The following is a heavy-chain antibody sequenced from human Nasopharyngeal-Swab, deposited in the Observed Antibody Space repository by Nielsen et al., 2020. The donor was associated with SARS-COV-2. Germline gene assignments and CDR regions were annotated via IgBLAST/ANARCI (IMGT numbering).Heavy chain of an antibody. CDR1: GFPLKNYN. Sequence: GESLKISCAVSGFPLKNYNMIWVRQAPGKGLEWLSYISVSSLTTYYADSVKGRFTISRDNAKNTLYLQINSLRVEDTAVYYCARWRGSTTWSFAYWGQGTLVTFS. D-gene: IGHD2-2*01. J-gene: IGHJ4*02. CDR2: ISVSSLTT. CDR3: ARWRGSTTWSFAY. V-gene: IGHV3-48*04.